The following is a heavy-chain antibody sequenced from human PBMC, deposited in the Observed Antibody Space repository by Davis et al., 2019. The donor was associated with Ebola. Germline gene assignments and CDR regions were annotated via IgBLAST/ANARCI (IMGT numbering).Heavy chain of an antibody. CDR1: GFTFSSYA. Sequence: PGGSLRLSCAASGFTFSSYAMSWVRQAPGKGLEWVSVVYSGGSTYYADSVKGRFTVSRDNSKNTLYLQINSLRAEDTAVYYCARGWGNGIDYWGQGTLVTVSS. J-gene: IGHJ4*02. CDR2: VYSGGST. D-gene: IGHD7-27*01. CDR3: ARGWGNGIDY. V-gene: IGHV3-66*01.